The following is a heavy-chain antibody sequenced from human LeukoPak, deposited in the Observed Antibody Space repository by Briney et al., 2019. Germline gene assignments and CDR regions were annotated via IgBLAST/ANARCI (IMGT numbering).Heavy chain of an antibody. D-gene: IGHD2-2*01. CDR3: ARGGYQLLWY. CDR2: IKQDGSEK. CDR1: GFTFSTYW. J-gene: IGHJ4*02. Sequence: PGGSLRLSCAASGFTFSTYWMSWVRQAPGTGLEWVASIKQDGSEKSYVGSVKGRFTISRDNAKNSLYLQMNSLRAEDTAVCYCARGGYQLLWYWGQGTLVTVSS. V-gene: IGHV3-7*04.